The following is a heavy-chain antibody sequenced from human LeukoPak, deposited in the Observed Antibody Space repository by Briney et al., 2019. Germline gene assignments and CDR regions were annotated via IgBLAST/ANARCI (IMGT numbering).Heavy chain of an antibody. CDR3: ARGPVYYFDY. Sequence: GGSLRLSCAASGFTFDDYAMRWVRQAPGKGLEWVSGISWNSGSIGYADSVKGRFTISRDNAKNSLYLQMNSLRAEDTALYYCARGPVYYFDYWGQGTLVTVSS. V-gene: IGHV3-9*01. CDR2: ISWNSGSI. J-gene: IGHJ4*02. D-gene: IGHD1-14*01. CDR1: GFTFDDYA.